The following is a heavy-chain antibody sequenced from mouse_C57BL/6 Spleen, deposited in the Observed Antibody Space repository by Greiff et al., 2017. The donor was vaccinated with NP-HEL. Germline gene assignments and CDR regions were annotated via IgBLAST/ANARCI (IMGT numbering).Heavy chain of an antibody. Sequence: EVKLQESGAELVRPGASVKLSCTASGFNIKDDYMHWVKQRPEQGLEWIGWIDPENGDTEYASKFQGKATITADTSSNTAYLQLTSLTAEDTAVYYCTRDYSNPFAYWGQGTLVTVSA. D-gene: IGHD2-5*01. CDR3: TRDYSNPFAY. CDR1: GFNIKDDY. J-gene: IGHJ3*01. V-gene: IGHV14-4*01. CDR2: IDPENGDT.